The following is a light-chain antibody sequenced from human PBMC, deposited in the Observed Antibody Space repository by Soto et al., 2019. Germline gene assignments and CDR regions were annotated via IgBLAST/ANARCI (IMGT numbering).Light chain of an antibody. CDR2: KVS. V-gene: IGKV2-30*02. CDR1: QSLVHSDGRTY. J-gene: IGKJ5*01. CDR3: LVGTHGVT. Sequence: LMTQSPLSLPVTLGQPASISCRSSQSLVHSDGRTYLSWFQQRPGQSPRRLNYKVSNRESGGPDRFSGGGAGTDFTLKISRGEAEDVGVYYCLVGTHGVTFGQGTRLEIK.